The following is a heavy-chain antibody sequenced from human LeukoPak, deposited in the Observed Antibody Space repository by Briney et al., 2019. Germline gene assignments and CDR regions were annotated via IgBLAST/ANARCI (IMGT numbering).Heavy chain of an antibody. J-gene: IGHJ5*02. CDR1: GYTFTSYG. Sequence: ASVRFCCKASGYTFTSYGISWVRQAPGQGLEWMGWISAYNGNTNYAQKLQGRVTMTTDTSTSTAYMELRSLRSDDTAVYYCASSQPPGWFDPWGQGTLVTVSS. CDR2: ISAYNGNT. D-gene: IGHD1-14*01. CDR3: ASSQPPGWFDP. V-gene: IGHV1-18*04.